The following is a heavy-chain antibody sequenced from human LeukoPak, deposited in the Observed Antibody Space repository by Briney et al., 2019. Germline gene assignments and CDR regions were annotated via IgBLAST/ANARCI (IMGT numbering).Heavy chain of an antibody. CDR3: ASKAVAGTFSWFDP. CDR2: IYYSGST. Sequence: PSETLSLTCAVSGGSISSSSYYWGWIRQPPGKGLEWIGSIYYSGSTYYNPSPKSRVTISVDTSKNQFSLKLSSVTAADTAVYYCASKAVAGTFSWFDPWGQGTLVTVSS. CDR1: GGSISSSSYY. V-gene: IGHV4-39*01. J-gene: IGHJ5*02. D-gene: IGHD6-19*01.